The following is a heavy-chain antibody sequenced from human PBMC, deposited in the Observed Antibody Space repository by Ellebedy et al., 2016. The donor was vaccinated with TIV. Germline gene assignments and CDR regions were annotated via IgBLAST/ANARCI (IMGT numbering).Heavy chain of an antibody. Sequence: MPSETLSLTCAVYGGSFTSYYWSWIRQSPGQGLAWFGEIDPRGTTTYNPSLESRVIISVDTSKNQFSLKVRSVTAADTGIYYCARSGTYARSSLFDYWGQGNLVTVSS. CDR2: IDPRGTT. CDR3: ARSGTYARSSLFDY. J-gene: IGHJ4*02. V-gene: IGHV4-34*01. CDR1: GGSFTSYY. D-gene: IGHD1-26*01.